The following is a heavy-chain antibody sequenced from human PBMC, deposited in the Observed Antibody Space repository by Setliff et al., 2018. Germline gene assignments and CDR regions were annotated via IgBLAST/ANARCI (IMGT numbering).Heavy chain of an antibody. V-gene: IGHV3-23*01. J-gene: IGHJ6*03. CDR3: AKRDYYDSSGYLLPYMDV. D-gene: IGHD3-22*01. CDR2: ISGSGGST. CDR1: GFTFSSYA. Sequence: WGSLRLSCAASGFTFSSYAMSWVRQAPGKGLEWVSAISGSGGSTYYADSVKGRFTISRDNSKNTLYLQMNSLRAEDTAVYYCAKRDYYDSSGYLLPYMDVWGKGTTVTVSS.